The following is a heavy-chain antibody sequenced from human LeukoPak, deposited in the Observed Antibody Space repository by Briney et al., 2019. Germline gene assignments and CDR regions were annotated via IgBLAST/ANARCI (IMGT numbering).Heavy chain of an antibody. D-gene: IGHD1-1*01. CDR3: ARGYIGRASAWFDP. V-gene: IGHV3-30-3*01. CDR2: ISYDGSNK. CDR1: GFTFSNYA. J-gene: IGHJ5*02. Sequence: GGSLRLSCAASGFTFSNYAMHWVRQAPGKGLEWVAVISYDGSNKYYADSVKGRFTISRDNSKNTLYLQMNSLRAEDTAVYYCARGYIGRASAWFDPWGQGTLVTVSS.